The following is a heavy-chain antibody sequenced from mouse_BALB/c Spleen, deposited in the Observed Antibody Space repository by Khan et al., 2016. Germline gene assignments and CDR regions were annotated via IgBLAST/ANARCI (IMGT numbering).Heavy chain of an antibody. D-gene: IGHD2-4*01. CDR2: IRYSGST. V-gene: IGHV3-1*02. CDR3: ARADDDDVSSAMNY. CDR1: GYSISSGYS. Sequence: EVQLVESGPDLVKPSQSLSLTCTVTGYSISSGYSWHWIRQFPGNKLEWMGCIRYSGSTNYNPSLKSRISITRDTSKNQFFLQLNSVTSEDTATYSGARADDDDVSSAMNYWGQGTSVTVSS. J-gene: IGHJ4*01.